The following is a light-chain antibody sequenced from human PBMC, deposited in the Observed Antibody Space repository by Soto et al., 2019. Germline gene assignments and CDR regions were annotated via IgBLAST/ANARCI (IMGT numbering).Light chain of an antibody. J-gene: IGKJ2*01. Sequence: DIQMTQSPSSLSASVGDRVTMSCRASKSISSYVNWYQQRPGKAPKLLIYAASSLQSGVPSRFSGSGSGTDFTLPLSSLQPEDFATYYCQQSYSNPYTFGQGTKVDI. CDR3: QQSYSNPYT. V-gene: IGKV1-39*01. CDR1: KSISSY. CDR2: AAS.